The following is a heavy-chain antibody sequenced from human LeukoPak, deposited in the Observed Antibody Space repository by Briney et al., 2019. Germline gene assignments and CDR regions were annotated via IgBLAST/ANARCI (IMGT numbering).Heavy chain of an antibody. Sequence: GGSLRLSCAASGFTFSSYAMSWVRQAPGRGLEWVSAISGSGGSTYYADSVKGRFTISRDNSKNTLYLQMSSLRAEDTAVYYCARGGYDSSGYYQYYFDYWGQGTLVTVSS. CDR3: ARGGYDSSGYYQYYFDY. J-gene: IGHJ4*02. CDR2: ISGSGGST. D-gene: IGHD3-22*01. CDR1: GFTFSSYA. V-gene: IGHV3-23*01.